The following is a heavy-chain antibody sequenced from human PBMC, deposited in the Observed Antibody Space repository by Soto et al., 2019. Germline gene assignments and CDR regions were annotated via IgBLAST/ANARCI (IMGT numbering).Heavy chain of an antibody. CDR3: ATWHLQEHAYDV. CDR1: GLTVSGKKY. Sequence: LRLSCAVSGLTVSGKKYVAWVRQAPGKGLEWVSGFYDLDGTYYADSLKGRFTTSGDSSRTIVYLQMNGLRPEDTAVYYCATWHLQEHAYDVWGQGTTVTVSS. J-gene: IGHJ3*01. D-gene: IGHD4-4*01. CDR2: FYDLDGT. V-gene: IGHV3-53*01.